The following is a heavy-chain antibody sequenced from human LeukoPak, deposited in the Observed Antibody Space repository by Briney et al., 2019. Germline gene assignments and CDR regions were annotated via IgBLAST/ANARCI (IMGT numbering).Heavy chain of an antibody. CDR3: ARIPLGSGQGFDP. Sequence: SETLSLTCTVSGASLSSGGYYWSWIRQPAGKGLEWIGRIYTSGGAHYNPSLTSRVTISVDTSKNQFSLTLSSVTAADTAVYYCARIPLGSGQGFDPWGQGIQVTVSS. V-gene: IGHV4-61*02. J-gene: IGHJ5*02. D-gene: IGHD3-10*01. CDR2: IYTSGGA. CDR1: GASLSSGGYY.